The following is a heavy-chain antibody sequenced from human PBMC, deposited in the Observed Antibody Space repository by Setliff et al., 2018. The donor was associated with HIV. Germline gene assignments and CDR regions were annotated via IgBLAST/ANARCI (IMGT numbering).Heavy chain of an antibody. Sequence: GESLKISCTASGFTFGDYAMTWVRQAPGKGLKWVGFIRSKTYVGTTEYAASVKGRFTISRDDSKSIAYLQMNSLKTEDTAVYYCTRDSPGGNSYYYGMDVWGQGTTVTVSS. CDR3: TRDSPGGNSYYYGMDV. V-gene: IGHV3-49*04. CDR2: IRSKTYVGTT. D-gene: IGHD2-15*01. J-gene: IGHJ6*02. CDR1: GFTFGDYA.